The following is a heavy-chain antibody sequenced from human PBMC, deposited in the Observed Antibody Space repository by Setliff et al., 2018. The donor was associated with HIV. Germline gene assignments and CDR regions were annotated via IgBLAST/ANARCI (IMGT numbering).Heavy chain of an antibody. J-gene: IGHJ4*02. Sequence: GESLKISCAASGFTFSDHYMDWVRQAPGKGLGWVSSISSSSTYIYYADSVKGRFTISRDNAKNSLYLQMNSLRPDDTAFYYCAIYGGGIYYWGQGTLVTVSS. CDR1: GFTFSDHY. D-gene: IGHD1-26*01. CDR3: AIYGGGIYY. CDR2: ISSSSTYI. V-gene: IGHV3-21*04.